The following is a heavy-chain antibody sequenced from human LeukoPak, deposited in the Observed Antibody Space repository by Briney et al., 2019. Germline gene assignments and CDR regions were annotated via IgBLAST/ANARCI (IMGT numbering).Heavy chain of an antibody. Sequence: GGSLRLSCAASGFTFSSYGMHWVRQAPGEGLEWVAVIWYDGTNKYYPDSVKGRFTISRDNSKNTLYLQTNSLRAEDTAVYYCAGSIAVAGTIDYWGQGTLVTVSS. CDR1: GFTFSSYG. CDR3: AGSIAVAGTIDY. CDR2: IWYDGTNK. V-gene: IGHV3-33*01. D-gene: IGHD6-19*01. J-gene: IGHJ4*02.